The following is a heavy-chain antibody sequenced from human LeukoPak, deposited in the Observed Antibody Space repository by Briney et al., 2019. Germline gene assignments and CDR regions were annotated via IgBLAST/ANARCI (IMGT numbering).Heavy chain of an antibody. D-gene: IGHD3-10*01. CDR2: IGSAGDT. V-gene: IGHV3-13*04. CDR1: GITLSGYD. CDR3: VRGIGNYYDSGAADC. J-gene: IGHJ4*02. Sequence: GGSLRPSCAASGITLSGYDMHWVRQSTGKGLEWVSCIGSAGDTYYAGSVKGRFTISREDAKKSLYLQMNSLRAGDTAVYYCVRGIGNYYDSGAADCWGQGTRVTVAP.